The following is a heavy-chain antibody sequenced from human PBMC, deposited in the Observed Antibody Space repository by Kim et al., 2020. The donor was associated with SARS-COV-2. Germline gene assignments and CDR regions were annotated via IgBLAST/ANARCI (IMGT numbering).Heavy chain of an antibody. CDR3: ARGAGPLDSNAFDI. Sequence: NPSLKSRVTISVDTSKNQFSLKLSSVTAADTAVYYCARGAGPLDSNAFDIWGQGTMVTVSS. V-gene: IGHV4-34*01. J-gene: IGHJ3*02. D-gene: IGHD3-3*02.